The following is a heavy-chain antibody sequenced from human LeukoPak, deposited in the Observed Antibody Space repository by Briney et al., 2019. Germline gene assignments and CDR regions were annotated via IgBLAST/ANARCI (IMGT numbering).Heavy chain of an antibody. CDR1: GDSFGTYY. CDR3: ARSTGYYSSLDY. V-gene: IGHV4-4*07. D-gene: IGHD5-12*01. Sequence: SETLSLTCTASGDSFGTYYWTWMRLPAGKGLEWIGRMHASGTTNYNPSLMSRVTMSVDTSKKQFSLKLRSVTAADTAVYYCARSTGYYSSLDYWGQGTLVTVSS. J-gene: IGHJ4*02. CDR2: MHASGTT.